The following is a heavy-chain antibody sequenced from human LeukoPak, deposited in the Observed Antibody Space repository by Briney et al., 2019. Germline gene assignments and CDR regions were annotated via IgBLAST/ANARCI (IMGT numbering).Heavy chain of an antibody. CDR3: AKEDIVVVTAMPGY. CDR1: GFTFSSYG. J-gene: IGHJ4*02. CDR2: IRYDGSNK. V-gene: IGHV3-30*02. Sequence: PGGSLRLSCAASGFTFSSYGMHWVRQAPGKGLEWVAFIRYDGSNKYYADSVKGRFTISRDNSKNTLYLQMNSLRAEDTAVYYCAKEDIVVVTAMPGYWGQGTLVTVSS. D-gene: IGHD2-21*02.